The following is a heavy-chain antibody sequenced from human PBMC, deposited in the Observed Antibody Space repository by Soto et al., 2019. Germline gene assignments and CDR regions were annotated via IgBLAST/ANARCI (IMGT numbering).Heavy chain of an antibody. D-gene: IGHD2-15*01. J-gene: IGHJ4*02. CDR2: IYYSGTT. CDR3: PRHESGIKYSLNY. V-gene: IGHV4-39*01. CDR1: GGSISSTRYF. Sequence: SETLSLTCTVSGGSISSTRYFWGWIRQPPGKGLEWIGTIYYSGTTYYNPSLKSRVTISVDTSNNQFSLKLTSVTAADNAVYYRPRHESGIKYSLNYWGQGTLVTVSS.